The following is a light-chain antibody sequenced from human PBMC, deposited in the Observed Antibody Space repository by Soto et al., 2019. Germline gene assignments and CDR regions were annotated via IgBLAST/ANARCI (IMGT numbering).Light chain of an antibody. CDR1: QSIRSD. Sequence: EIVMTQSPVSLSVSPGERATFSCRASQSIRSDLAWYQQKPGQAPRLLIYGASTKATGIPARFSGSGSGTEFTLTISSLQAEDCAVYYCQHYNIWQYPFGQRNKLEI. CDR3: QHYNIWQYP. J-gene: IGKJ2*01. CDR2: GAS. V-gene: IGKV3-15*01.